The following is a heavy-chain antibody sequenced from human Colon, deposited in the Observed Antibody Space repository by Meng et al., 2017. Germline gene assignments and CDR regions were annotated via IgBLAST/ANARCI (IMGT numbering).Heavy chain of an antibody. CDR1: GYTFTSSD. CDR2: MNPNNGNT. V-gene: IGHV1-8*01. J-gene: IGHJ5*01. CDR3: ARTAMLDS. D-gene: IGHD2-2*01. Sequence: QVQLVQSWAEERKPGASVKVTCKASGYTFTSSDINWVRQATGRGLEWLGWMNPNNGNTGSAQKFQGRVSMTRDTSIGTAYMELSGLTSEDTAVYYCARTAMLDSWGQGTLVTVSS.